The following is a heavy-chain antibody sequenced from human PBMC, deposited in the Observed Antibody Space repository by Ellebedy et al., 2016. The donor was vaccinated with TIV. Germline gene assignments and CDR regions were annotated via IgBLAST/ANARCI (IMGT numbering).Heavy chain of an antibody. Sequence: GESLKISCAASGLTFTRNSMTWVRQAPGRGPEWLSYISVSTKDIYYADSVKGRFTISRDNSKNSVYLQLNTLRVEDTAVYYCARADHYRLDYWGQGSLVTVSS. CDR3: ARADHYRLDY. CDR1: GLTFTRNS. V-gene: IGHV3-21*01. D-gene: IGHD1-14*01. CDR2: ISVSTKDI. J-gene: IGHJ4*02.